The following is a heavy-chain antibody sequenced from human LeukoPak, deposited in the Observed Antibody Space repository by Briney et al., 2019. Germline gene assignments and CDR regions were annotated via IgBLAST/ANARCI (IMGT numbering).Heavy chain of an antibody. Sequence: SGTLSLICAVSGYSISIGYSWGWIRQPPGQGLEWIGSMYHSGSTYYNPCLKSRVTISVDTSKNQFSLNRGSVTAADTAVYYCARRGMSTYAFDIWGQGTMVTVSS. D-gene: IGHD2/OR15-2a*01. J-gene: IGHJ3*02. CDR1: GYSISIGYS. V-gene: IGHV4-38-2*01. CDR3: ARRGMSTYAFDI. CDR2: MYHSGST.